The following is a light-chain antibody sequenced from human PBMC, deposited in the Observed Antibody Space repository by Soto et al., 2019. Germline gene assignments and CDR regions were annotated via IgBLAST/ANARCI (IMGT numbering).Light chain of an antibody. Sequence: EIVLTQSPGTLSLSPGERATLNCRASQSVRSSYLAWYQQQPGQAPRLLIHGAYRRATGIPDRFSGSGSGTDFTLNINRLEPEDFAVYFCQQYGDMWTFGQGTKVDIK. J-gene: IGKJ1*01. CDR2: GAY. CDR3: QQYGDMWT. V-gene: IGKV3-20*01. CDR1: QSVRSSY.